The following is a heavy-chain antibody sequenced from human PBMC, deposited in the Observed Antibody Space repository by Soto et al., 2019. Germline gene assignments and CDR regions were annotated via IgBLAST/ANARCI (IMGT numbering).Heavy chain of an antibody. CDR1: GGSISSGGYS. CDR3: ASLPPVVPAAKSHPYYYYYGMDV. J-gene: IGHJ6*02. V-gene: IGHV4-30-2*01. Sequence: SETLSLTCAVSGGSISSGGYSWSWIRQPPGKGLEWIGYTYHSGSTYYNPSLKSRVTISVDRSKNQFSLKLSSVTAADTAVYYCASLPPVVPAAKSHPYYYYYGMDVWGQGTTVTVS. D-gene: IGHD2-2*01. CDR2: TYHSGST.